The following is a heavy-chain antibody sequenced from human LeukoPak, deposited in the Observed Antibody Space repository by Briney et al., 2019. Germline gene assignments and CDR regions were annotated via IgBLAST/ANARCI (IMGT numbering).Heavy chain of an antibody. V-gene: IGHV3-53*01. J-gene: IGHJ4*02. Sequence: GGSLRLSRAASGFTVSSNYMSWVRQAPGKGLEWVSVIYSGGSTYYADSVKGRFTISRDNAKNSLYLQMNSLRAEDTAVYYCARAPGMTYYYDSSGYYYVDWGQGTLVTVSS. D-gene: IGHD3-22*01. CDR3: ARAPGMTYYYDSSGYYYVD. CDR2: IYSGGST. CDR1: GFTVSSNY.